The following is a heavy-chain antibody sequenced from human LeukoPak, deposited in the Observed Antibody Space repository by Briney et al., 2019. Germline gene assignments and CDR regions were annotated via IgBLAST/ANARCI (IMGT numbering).Heavy chain of an antibody. CDR1: GFTFSSYA. Sequence: PGGSLRLSCAASGFTFSSYAMSWVRQAPGKGLEWVSAIGGSGGSTYYADSVKGRFTISRDNSKNTLYLQMNSLRAEDTAVYYCAKDQPRLRSGYYFDYWGQGTLVTVSS. CDR3: AKDQPRLRSGYYFDY. D-gene: IGHD4-17*01. J-gene: IGHJ4*02. V-gene: IGHV3-23*01. CDR2: IGGSGGST.